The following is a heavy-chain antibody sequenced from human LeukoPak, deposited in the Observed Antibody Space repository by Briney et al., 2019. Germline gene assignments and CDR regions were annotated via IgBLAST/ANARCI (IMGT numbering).Heavy chain of an antibody. J-gene: IGHJ4*02. CDR1: GFTFSTYS. CDR3: ATVGSAGWYYFDY. Sequence: PGGSLRLSCAVSGFTFSTYSMTWVRQAPGKGLEWVSYISSSSSSIYYADSVKGRYTISRDNAKNSLYLQMNSLRAEDTAVYYCATVGSAGWYYFDYWGQGTLVTVSS. V-gene: IGHV3-48*01. D-gene: IGHD6-19*01. CDR2: ISSSSSSI.